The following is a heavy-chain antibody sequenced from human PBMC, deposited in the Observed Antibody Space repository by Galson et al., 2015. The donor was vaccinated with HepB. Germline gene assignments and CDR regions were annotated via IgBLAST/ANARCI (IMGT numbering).Heavy chain of an antibody. V-gene: IGHV3-30-3*01. CDR3: ARDLVGDTVGEGFDY. D-gene: IGHD1-26*01. Sequence: SLRLSCAASGFTFSSYAMHWVRQAPGKGLEWVAGISYDGSNKYYADSVKGRFTISRDNSKNTLYLQMNSLRAEDTAVYYCARDLVGDTVGEGFDYWGQGTLVTVSS. CDR1: GFTFSSYA. J-gene: IGHJ4*02. CDR2: ISYDGSNK.